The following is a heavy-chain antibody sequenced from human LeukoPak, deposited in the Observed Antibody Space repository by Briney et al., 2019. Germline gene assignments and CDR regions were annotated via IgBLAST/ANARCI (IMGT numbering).Heavy chain of an antibody. Sequence: GGSLRLSCAASGFTFSSYWMSWVRQAPGKGLEWVANIKQDGSEKYYVDSVKGRFTISRDNSKNTLYLQMNSLRAEDTAVYYCAKVVIYYGMDVWGQGTTVTVSS. V-gene: IGHV3-7*03. CDR3: AKVVIYYGMDV. CDR1: GFTFSSYW. CDR2: IKQDGSEK. J-gene: IGHJ6*02.